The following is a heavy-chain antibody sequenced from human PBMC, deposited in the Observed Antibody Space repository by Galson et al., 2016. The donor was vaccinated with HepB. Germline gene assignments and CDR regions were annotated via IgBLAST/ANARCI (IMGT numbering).Heavy chain of an antibody. J-gene: IGHJ4*02. Sequence: PALVKPTQTLTLTCTFSGFSLKTGGVRVNWIRQSPGKALEWLARIDWDDDKFYSTSLKTRLTISGDTSKNQVVLTMTNMDPMDTATYYCARTPRNFVEYFDSWGQGILVTVSS. CDR3: ARTPRNFVEYFDS. CDR2: IDWDDDK. D-gene: IGHD4-11*01. CDR1: GFSLKTGGVR. V-gene: IGHV2-70*04.